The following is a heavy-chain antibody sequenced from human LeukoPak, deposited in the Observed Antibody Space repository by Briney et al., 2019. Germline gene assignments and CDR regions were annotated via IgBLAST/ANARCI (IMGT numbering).Heavy chain of an antibody. D-gene: IGHD1-26*01. CDR2: ISWNRGSI. V-gene: IGHV3-23*01. CDR3: ARDGAFIVGARGFDY. CDR1: GFTFSNHA. J-gene: IGHJ4*02. Sequence: AGGSLRLSCAASGFTFSNHALGWVRQAPGKGLEWVSGISWNRGSIGYADSVKGRFTISRDSAKNTLYLQMNSLRAEDTAVYYCARDGAFIVGARGFDYWGQGTLVTVSS.